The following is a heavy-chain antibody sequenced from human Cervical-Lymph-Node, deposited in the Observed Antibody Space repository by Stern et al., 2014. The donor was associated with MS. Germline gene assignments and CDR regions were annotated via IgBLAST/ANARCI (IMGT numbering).Heavy chain of an antibody. CDR1: GYTFTSYG. CDR3: ARKITGTTPFLVYYYYGMDV. V-gene: IGHV1-18*01. CDR2: ISAYNGNT. D-gene: IGHD1-20*01. J-gene: IGHJ6*02. Sequence: QVQLVQSGAEVKKPGASVKVSCKASGYTFTSYGISWVRQAPGQGLEWMGWISAYNGNTNYAQKLQGRVTMTTDTSTSTAYMELRSLRSDDTAVYYCARKITGTTPFLVYYYYGMDVWGQGTTVTVSS.